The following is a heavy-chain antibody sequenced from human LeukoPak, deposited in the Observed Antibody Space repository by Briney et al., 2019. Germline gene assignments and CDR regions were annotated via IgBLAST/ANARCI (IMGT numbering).Heavy chain of an antibody. CDR1: GFTFSSYW. D-gene: IGHD6-13*01. CDR2: IKQDGSEK. J-gene: IGHJ3*02. CDR3: ARNLYSSSWSDAFDI. V-gene: IGHV3-7*03. Sequence: GGSLRLSCAASGFTFSSYWMSWVRQAPGKGLEWVANIKQDGSEKYYVDSVKGRFTISRDNAKNSLYLQMNSLRAEDTALYYCARNLYSSSWSDAFDIWGQGTMVTVSS.